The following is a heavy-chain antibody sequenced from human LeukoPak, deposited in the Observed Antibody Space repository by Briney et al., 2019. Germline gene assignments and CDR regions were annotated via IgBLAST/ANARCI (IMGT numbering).Heavy chain of an antibody. CDR2: ISGSGGST. Sequence: PGGSLRLSCAASGFTFSSYAMSWVRQAPGKGLEWVSAISGSGGSTYYADSVKGRFTISRDNSKNTLYLQMNSLRAEDTAVYYCAKDGGPSGHYSEGAQILDYWSQVTLVTVS. CDR3: AKDGGPSGHYSEGAQILDY. CDR1: GFTFSSYA. V-gene: IGHV3-23*01. J-gene: IGHJ4*02. D-gene: IGHD3-22*01.